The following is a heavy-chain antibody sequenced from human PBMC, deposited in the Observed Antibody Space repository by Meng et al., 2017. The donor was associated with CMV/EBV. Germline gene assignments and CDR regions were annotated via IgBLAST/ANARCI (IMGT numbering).Heavy chain of an antibody. Sequence: GQVGGSGGGLVQLGGALRLACADSGFTFSRYWMHWVRQVPGKGLVWVSRLNEDGSFTSYADSVKGRFTISRDNAKNTLYLQMNSLRVDDSGVYYCGRDLTGERDQWGQGTLVTVSS. CDR1: GFTFSRYW. CDR2: LNEDGSFT. V-gene: IGHV3-74*03. CDR3: GRDLTGERDQ. D-gene: IGHD7-27*01. J-gene: IGHJ4*02.